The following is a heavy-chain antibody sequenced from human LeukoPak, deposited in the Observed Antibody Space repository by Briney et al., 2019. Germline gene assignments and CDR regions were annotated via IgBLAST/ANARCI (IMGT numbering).Heavy chain of an antibody. V-gene: IGHV4-38-2*02. CDR3: ARFQSRLYYYYMDV. CDR2: IYHSGST. CDR1: GYSISSGYY. J-gene: IGHJ6*03. Sequence: SETLSLTCTVSGYSISSGYYWGWIRQPPGKGLEWIGSIYHSGSTYYNPSPKSRVTISVDTSKNQFSLKLSSVTAADTAVYYCARFQSRLYYYYMDVWGKGTTVTVFS.